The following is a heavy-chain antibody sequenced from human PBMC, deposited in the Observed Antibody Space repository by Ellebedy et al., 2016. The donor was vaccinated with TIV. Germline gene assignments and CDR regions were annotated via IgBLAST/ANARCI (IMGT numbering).Heavy chain of an antibody. J-gene: IGHJ4*02. CDR3: AKGRGGGSDSSAPRYYFDS. CDR2: ISNTGSRT. Sequence: PGGSLRLSCAASGFTFSSYAMSWVRQAPGKGLEWVSTISNTGSRTYYANSVEGRFIISRDNSKRTLYLQMNSLRAEDTAVYYCAKGRGGGSDSSAPRYYFDSWGLGILVTVSS. V-gene: IGHV3-23*01. D-gene: IGHD6-19*01. CDR1: GFTFSSYA.